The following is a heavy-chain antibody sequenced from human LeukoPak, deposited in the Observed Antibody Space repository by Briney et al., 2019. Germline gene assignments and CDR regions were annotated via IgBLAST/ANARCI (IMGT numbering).Heavy chain of an antibody. CDR1: GGSISTYY. D-gene: IGHD6-13*01. Sequence: SSETLSLTCTVSGGSISTYYWSWIRQPPGKGLEWIGYFYYSGNSNYNPSLKSRVTISLDTSKNQFSLKLSSVTAADTAIYYCARVSPADGSFDIWGRGTMVTVSS. V-gene: IGHV4-59*12. CDR3: ARVSPADGSFDI. J-gene: IGHJ3*02. CDR2: FYYSGNS.